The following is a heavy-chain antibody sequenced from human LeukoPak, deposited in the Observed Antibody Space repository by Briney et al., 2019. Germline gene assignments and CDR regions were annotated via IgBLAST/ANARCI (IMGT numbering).Heavy chain of an antibody. Sequence: PSETLSLTCAVYGGSFSGYYWSWIRQPPGKGLEWIGEINHSGSTNYNPSLKSRVTISVDTSKSQFSLKLSSVTAADTAVYYCARGGYLFSDYVWGSYRPIDYWGQGTLVTVSS. CDR1: GGSFSGYY. J-gene: IGHJ4*02. CDR2: INHSGST. D-gene: IGHD3-16*02. CDR3: ARGGYLFSDYVWGSYRPIDY. V-gene: IGHV4-34*01.